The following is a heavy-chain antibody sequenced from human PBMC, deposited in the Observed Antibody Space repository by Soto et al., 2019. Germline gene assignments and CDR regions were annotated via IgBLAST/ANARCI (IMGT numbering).Heavy chain of an antibody. CDR3: ARDTYYGSGLWYYYYMDV. D-gene: IGHD3-10*01. CDR2: IYHSGST. Sequence: SETLSLTCAVSSGSISSSNWWSWVRQPPGKGLEWIGEIYHSGSTNYNPSLKSRVTISVDKSKNQFSLKLSSVTAADTAVYYCARDTYYGSGLWYYYYMDVWGKGTTVTVSS. CDR1: SGSISSSNW. J-gene: IGHJ6*03. V-gene: IGHV4-4*02.